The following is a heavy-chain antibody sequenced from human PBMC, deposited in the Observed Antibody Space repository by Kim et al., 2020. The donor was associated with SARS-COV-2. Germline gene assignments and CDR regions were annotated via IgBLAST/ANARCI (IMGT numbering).Heavy chain of an antibody. CDR3: ARNLHSSLWTFFWYFDL. CDR1: GFTFSSYA. J-gene: IGHJ2*01. V-gene: IGHV3-23*01. CDR2: VFGSGGST. Sequence: GGPLRLSCAASGFTFSSYAMSWVRQAPGKGLEWVSTVFGSGGSTYSADSVKGRFTISRYNSTNTLYLELNSLRAEDTYVYFCARNLHSSLWTFFWYFDLWGRGTLVPVSS. D-gene: IGHD6-13*01.